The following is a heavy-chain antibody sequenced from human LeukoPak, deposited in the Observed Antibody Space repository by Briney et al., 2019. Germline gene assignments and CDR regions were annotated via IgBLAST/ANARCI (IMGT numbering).Heavy chain of an antibody. CDR1: GYTFTSFY. CDR2: INPNSGGT. D-gene: IGHD3-3*01. Sequence: ASVKVSCKASGYTFTSFYMHWVRQAPGQGLEWMGWINPNSGGTNYAQKFQGRVTMTRDTSISTAYMELSRLRSDDTAVYYCARGDYDFWSGYYTGDYWFDPWGQGTLVTVSS. CDR3: ARGDYDFWSGYYTGDYWFDP. V-gene: IGHV1-2*02. J-gene: IGHJ5*02.